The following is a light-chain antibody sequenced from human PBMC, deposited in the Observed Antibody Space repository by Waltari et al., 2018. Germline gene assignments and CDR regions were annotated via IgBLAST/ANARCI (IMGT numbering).Light chain of an antibody. CDR2: EVS. CDR1: SSAVGTYNL. V-gene: IGLV2-23*02. CDR3: CSYAGNRSVL. J-gene: IGLJ3*02. Sequence: QSALTQPVSVSGSPGQSITVSCSGSSSAVGTYNLVPWYQQHPGRAPKLLIYEVSLRPSGISSRFSGSKSGNTASLTVSGLQAEDEAEYSCCSYAGNRSVLFGGGTKLTVL.